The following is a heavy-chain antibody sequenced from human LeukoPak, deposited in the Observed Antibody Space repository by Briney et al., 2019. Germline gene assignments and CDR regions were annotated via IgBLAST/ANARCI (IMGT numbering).Heavy chain of an antibody. CDR1: GYTFSGYY. CDR3: ARVRAYSSGWNFDY. CDR2: INPNSGGT. D-gene: IGHD6-19*01. V-gene: IGHV1-2*02. J-gene: IGHJ4*02. Sequence: GASVKVSCKASGYTFSGYYMHWVRQAPGQGLEWMGWINPNSGGTKYVQKFQGRVTMTRDTSISTAYMELSRLRSDDTAVYYCARVRAYSSGWNFDYWGQGTLVTVSS.